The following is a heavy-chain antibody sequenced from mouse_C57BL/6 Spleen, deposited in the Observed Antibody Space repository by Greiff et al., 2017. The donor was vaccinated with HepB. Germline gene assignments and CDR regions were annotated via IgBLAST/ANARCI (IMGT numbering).Heavy chain of an antibody. J-gene: IGHJ2*01. Sequence: VKLQESGPELVKPGASVKISCKASGYAFSSSWMNWVKQRPGKGLEWIGRIYPGDGDTNYNGKFKGKATLTADKSSSTAYMQLSSLTSEDSAVYFCASPPYYSNYLDFDYWGQGTTLTVSS. D-gene: IGHD2-5*01. V-gene: IGHV1-82*01. CDR2: IYPGDGDT. CDR3: ASPPYYSNYLDFDY. CDR1: GYAFSSSW.